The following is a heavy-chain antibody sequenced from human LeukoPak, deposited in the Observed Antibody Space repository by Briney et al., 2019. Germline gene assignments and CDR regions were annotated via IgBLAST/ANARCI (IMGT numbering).Heavy chain of an antibody. Sequence: ASVKVSCKASGYTFTSYYMHWVRQAPGQGLEWMGIINPSGGSTSYAQKFQGRVTMTRDMSTSTVYMELSSLRSEDTAVYYCARNRLAYCGGDCHEGAFDIWGQGTMVTVSS. CDR1: GYTFTSYY. D-gene: IGHD2-21*02. J-gene: IGHJ3*02. V-gene: IGHV1-46*01. CDR3: ARNRLAYCGGDCHEGAFDI. CDR2: INPSGGST.